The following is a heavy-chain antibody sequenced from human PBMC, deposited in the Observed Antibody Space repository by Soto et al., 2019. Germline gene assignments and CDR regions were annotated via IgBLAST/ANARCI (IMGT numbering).Heavy chain of an antibody. V-gene: IGHV1-18*01. Sequence: GASVKVSCKASGYTFTSYGISWVRQAPGQGLEWMGWISAYNGNTNYAQKLQGRVTMTTDTSTSTAYMELRSLRSDDTAVYYCARDWREDNDSSGYYWSPRSFWGQGTLVTVSS. CDR2: ISAYNGNT. CDR3: ARDWREDNDSSGYYWSPRSF. CDR1: GYTFTSYG. D-gene: IGHD3-22*01. J-gene: IGHJ4*02.